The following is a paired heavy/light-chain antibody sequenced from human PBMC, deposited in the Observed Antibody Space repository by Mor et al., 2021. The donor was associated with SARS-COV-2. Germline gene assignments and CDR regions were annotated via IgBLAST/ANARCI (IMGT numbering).Light chain of an antibody. CDR3: LQFYNWLWT. Sequence: EIVMTQSPATLSVSPGERVTLSCRASQSVGTNLAWYQQQPGQPPRLLIYRASTRATGIPARFSGSGSGTEFTLTISSLQSEDFAVYYCLQFYNWLWTFGQGTKVEIK. CDR2: RAS. V-gene: IGKV3-15*01. CDR1: QSVGTN. J-gene: IGKJ1*01.
Heavy chain of an antibody. CDR2: ISGSGGTT. Sequence: EVQLLESGGGLVQPGGSLRLSCVGSGFTFSSSAMSWVRQAPRKGLEWVSAISGSGGTTFYADSVKGRFTISRDNLKSTLFLQMSSLRAEDTALYYCVKRGEGSSDWYDFWGQGTLVTVSS. J-gene: IGHJ5*01. D-gene: IGHD6-19*01. CDR1: GFTFSSSA. V-gene: IGHV3-23*01. CDR3: VKRGEGSSDWYDF.